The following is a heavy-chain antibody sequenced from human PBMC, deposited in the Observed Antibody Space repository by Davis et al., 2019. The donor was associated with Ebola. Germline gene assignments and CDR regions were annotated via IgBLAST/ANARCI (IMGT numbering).Heavy chain of an antibody. J-gene: IGHJ4*02. Sequence: GESLKISCAASGFTFSSYAMSWVRQAPGKGLEWVSAISGSGGSTYYADSVKGRFTISRDNSKNTLYLQMNSLRAEDTAVYYCAKDREGHTIFGVVRGSYFDYWGQGTLVTVSS. CDR3: AKDREGHTIFGVVRGSYFDY. CDR2: ISGSGGST. V-gene: IGHV3-23*01. D-gene: IGHD3-3*01. CDR1: GFTFSSYA.